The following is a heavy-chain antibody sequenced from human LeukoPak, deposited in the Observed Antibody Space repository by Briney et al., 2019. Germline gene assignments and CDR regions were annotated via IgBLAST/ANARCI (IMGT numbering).Heavy chain of an antibody. J-gene: IGHJ4*02. CDR2: ISGSGGST. CDR3: AKLPGYSRPRDY. D-gene: IGHD5-12*01. V-gene: IGHV3-23*01. Sequence: GGSLRLSCAASGFTFSSYAMSWVRQAPGKGLEWVSAISGSGGSTYYADSVKGRFTISRDNSKNSLYLQMISLKAEDTAVYYCAKLPGYSRPRDYWGQGTLVTVSS. CDR1: GFTFSSYA.